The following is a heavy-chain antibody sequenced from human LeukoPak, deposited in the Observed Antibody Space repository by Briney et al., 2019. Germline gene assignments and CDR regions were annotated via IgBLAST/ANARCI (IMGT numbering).Heavy chain of an antibody. V-gene: IGHV4-4*03. Sequence: PPGTLSLTCAVSGGSISSRNWWSWVRQPPGKGLEWIGEIYHSGSTNYNPSLKSRVTILADKSKNQFSLKLSSVTAADTAVYYCARVSSGYVDYWGQGTLVTVSS. CDR3: ARVSSGYVDY. CDR2: IYHSGST. J-gene: IGHJ4*02. CDR1: GGSISSRNW. D-gene: IGHD1-26*01.